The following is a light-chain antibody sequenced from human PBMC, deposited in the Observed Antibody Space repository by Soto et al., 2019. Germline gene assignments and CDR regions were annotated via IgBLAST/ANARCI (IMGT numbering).Light chain of an antibody. J-gene: IGLJ1*01. CDR2: DNN. CDR3: GTWDSSLINYA. V-gene: IGLV1-51*01. Sequence: QSALTQPPSVSSAPGQKVTISCSGSSSNIGNNYVSWYQQLPGTAPKLLIYDNNKRPSGIPDRFSGSKSGTSATLGITGLQTGDEADYYCGTWDSSLINYAFGTGTKVTVL. CDR1: SSNIGNNY.